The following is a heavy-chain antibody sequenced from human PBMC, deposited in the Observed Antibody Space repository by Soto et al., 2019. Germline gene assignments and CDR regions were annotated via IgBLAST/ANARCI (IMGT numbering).Heavy chain of an antibody. D-gene: IGHD3-10*01. CDR3: ARGQLVWYGDLTPYYRDMDV. J-gene: IGHJ6*02. CDR2: ISHDGGT. V-gene: IGHV4-34*02. Sequence: QVQLQQWGAGLLRPSETLSLTCAFYGGSFSAFYWSWVRQSPGKGLEWVGEISHDGGTNYSPSLASRVSISVDTSKNQFSLHLRSVTAADTGLYYCARGQLVWYGDLTPYYRDMDVWGQGTTVTVSS. CDR1: GGSFSAFY.